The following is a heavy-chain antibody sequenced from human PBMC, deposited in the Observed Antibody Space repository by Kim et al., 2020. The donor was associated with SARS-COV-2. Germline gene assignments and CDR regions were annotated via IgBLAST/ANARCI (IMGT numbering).Heavy chain of an antibody. Sequence: SETLSLTCTVSGGSISSSSYYWGWIRQPPGKGLEWIGSIYYSGSTYYNPSLKSRVTISVDTSKNQFSLKLSSVTAADTAVYYCASGAAMVLYYYYGMDVWGQGTTVTVSS. CDR1: GGSISSSSYY. D-gene: IGHD5-18*01. J-gene: IGHJ6*02. CDR3: ASGAAMVLYYYYGMDV. V-gene: IGHV4-39*01. CDR2: IYYSGST.